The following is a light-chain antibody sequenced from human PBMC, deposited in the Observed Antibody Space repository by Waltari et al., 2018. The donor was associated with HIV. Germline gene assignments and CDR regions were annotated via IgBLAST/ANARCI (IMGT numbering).Light chain of an antibody. V-gene: IGLV2-14*01. J-gene: IGLJ3*02. CDR2: DVN. CDR1: PRASRFYTY. Sequence: QSALTQPASVSGSPGQSLNISCSRIPRASRFYTYVSWYQHHPGSAPRIILYDVNSRPSSISDRFSGTQSGDTASLTISGLQTEDEADYYCTSNTCDNTLLFGGGTKLTVL. CDR3: TSNTCDNTLL.